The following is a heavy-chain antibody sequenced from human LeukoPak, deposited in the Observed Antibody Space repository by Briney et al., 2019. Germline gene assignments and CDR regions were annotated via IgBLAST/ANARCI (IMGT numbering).Heavy chain of an antibody. CDR1: CESFSGFY. Sequence: SETLSLTCAVYCESFSGFYWSWIRQPPGKGLEWIGEINHSGSTNYNPSLKSRVTISVDTSKNQFSLKLNSVTAADTAVYFCARLPPQGSYFDYWGQGTLVTVSS. V-gene: IGHV4-34*01. CDR3: ARLPPQGSYFDY. J-gene: IGHJ4*02. CDR2: INHSGST.